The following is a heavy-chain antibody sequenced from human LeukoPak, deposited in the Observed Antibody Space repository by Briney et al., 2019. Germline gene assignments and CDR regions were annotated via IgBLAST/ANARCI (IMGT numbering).Heavy chain of an antibody. V-gene: IGHV3-30*18. Sequence: GGSLRLSCAASGFTFSSYGMHWVRQAPGKGLEWVAVISYDGSNKYYADSVKGRFTISRDNSKNTLYLQMNSLRAEDTAVYYCAKDPILTGYYPEYFQHWGQGTLVTVSS. CDR1: GFTFSSYG. J-gene: IGHJ1*01. CDR3: AKDPILTGYYPEYFQH. CDR2: ISYDGSNK. D-gene: IGHD3-9*01.